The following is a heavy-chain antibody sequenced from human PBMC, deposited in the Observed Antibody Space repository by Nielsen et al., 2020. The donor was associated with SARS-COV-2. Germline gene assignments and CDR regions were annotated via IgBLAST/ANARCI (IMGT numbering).Heavy chain of an antibody. CDR3: AKVSDHGFDY. D-gene: IGHD1-14*01. CDR1: GFTFSSLW. Sequence: GESLKISCAASGFTFSSLWMSWVRQVPGKGLEWVADIKPDGSEKVYVDSVKGRFTISRDNAKNSLYLQMNSLRAEDTALYYCAKVSDHGFDYWGQGTLVTVSS. V-gene: IGHV3-7*03. J-gene: IGHJ4*02. CDR2: IKPDGSEK.